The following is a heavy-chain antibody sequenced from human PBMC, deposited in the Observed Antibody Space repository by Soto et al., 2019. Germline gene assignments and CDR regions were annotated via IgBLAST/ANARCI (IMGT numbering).Heavy chain of an antibody. V-gene: IGHV4-34*01. Sequence: QVQLQQWGAGLLKPSETLSLTCAVYGGSFSGYYWSWIRQPPGKGLEWIGEINHSGSTNYNPSLKSRVPISVDTSKHQFSLKLSSVTAADTAVYYCAIANGGRGYDYWGQGTLVTVSS. CDR2: INHSGST. CDR1: GGSFSGYY. D-gene: IGHD6-25*01. CDR3: AIANGGRGYDY. J-gene: IGHJ4*01.